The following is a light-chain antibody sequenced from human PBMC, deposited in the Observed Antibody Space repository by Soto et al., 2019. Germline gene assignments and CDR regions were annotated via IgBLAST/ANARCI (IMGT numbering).Light chain of an antibody. V-gene: IGLV2-8*01. CDR2: EVN. Sequence: QSVLTQPPSASGSPGQSVTISCAGTSSDVGGYNSVSWYQQHPGKAPKLMIYEVNKRPSGVPDRFSGSKSGNTASLTVSGLQAEDEADYYCSSYADSNNLVFGGGTKRTVL. CDR1: SSDVGGYNS. J-gene: IGLJ3*02. CDR3: SSYADSNNLV.